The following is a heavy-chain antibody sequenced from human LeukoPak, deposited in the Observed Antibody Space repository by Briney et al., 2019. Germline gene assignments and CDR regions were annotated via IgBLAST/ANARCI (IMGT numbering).Heavy chain of an antibody. CDR3: AREATVVVAPMVL. CDR2: VYYSGST. J-gene: IGHJ4*02. V-gene: IGHV4-59*12. CDR1: GDSIISYY. Sequence: PSETLSLTCTVSGDSIISYYWSWIRQPPGKGLEWIGNVYYSGSTNYNPSLKSRVTISEDTSKNQFSLKLSSVTAADTAVYYCAREATVVVAPMVLWGQGSLVTVSS. D-gene: IGHD2-15*01.